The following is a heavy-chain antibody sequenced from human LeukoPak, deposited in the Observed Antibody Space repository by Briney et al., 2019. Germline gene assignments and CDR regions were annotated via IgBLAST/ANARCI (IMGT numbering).Heavy chain of an antibody. J-gene: IGHJ3*02. D-gene: IGHD2-2*01. CDR3: AKMLCSRTSCYGFDI. V-gene: IGHV4-59*01. Sequence: SETLSLTCTVSGGSISSYYWSWIRQPPGKGLEWIAYTYYSGSSNYNPSLKSRVTISLDTSKNQISLRLSSVTAADTAVYYCAKMLCSRTSCYGFDIWGQGTMVTVSS. CDR1: GGSISSYY. CDR2: TYYSGSS.